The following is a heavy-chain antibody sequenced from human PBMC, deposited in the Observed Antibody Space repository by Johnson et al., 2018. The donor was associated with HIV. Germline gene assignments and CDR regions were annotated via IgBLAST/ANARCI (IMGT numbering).Heavy chain of an antibody. Sequence: VQLVESGGGVVRPGGSLRLSCAASGFTFDGYGMSWVRHAPGKGLAWVSGLNWNGGSIGYADSVTGRFTISRDNAKNSLNLQMNSLRAEDTALYYCAASPEDLRAFDIWGQGTMVTVSS. CDR3: AASPEDLRAFDI. CDR2: LNWNGGSI. V-gene: IGHV3-20*04. J-gene: IGHJ3*02. CDR1: GFTFDGYG. D-gene: IGHD2-15*01.